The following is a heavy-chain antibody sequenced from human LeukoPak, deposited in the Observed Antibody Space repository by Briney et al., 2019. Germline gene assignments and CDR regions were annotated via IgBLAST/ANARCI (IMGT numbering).Heavy chain of an antibody. V-gene: IGHV5-51*01. CDR2: IYPGDSDT. D-gene: IGHD3-22*01. J-gene: IGHJ5*02. CDR1: GYSFSSYW. Sequence: GESLKISCRGSGYSFSSYWIGWVRQMPGKGLEWMGIIYPGDSDTRYSPSFQGQVTISADKSISTAYLQWSSLKASDTATYYCARRYCDSRGYAGLNWFDPWGQGTLVTVSS. CDR3: ARRYCDSRGYAGLNWFDP.